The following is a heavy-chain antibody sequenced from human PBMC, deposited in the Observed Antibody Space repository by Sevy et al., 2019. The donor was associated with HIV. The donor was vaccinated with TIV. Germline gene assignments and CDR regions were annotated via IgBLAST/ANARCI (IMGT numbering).Heavy chain of an antibody. J-gene: IGHJ6*02. V-gene: IGHV4-34*01. D-gene: IGHD6-13*01. CDR1: GGSFSGYY. CDR2: INHNGST. Sequence: SETLSLTCAVYGGSFSGYYWSWIRQPPGKGREWIGEINHNGSTNYDPSLKSRVTISADTSKNQCSLNLSSVTAADTAVYYCAREGYSLGMDVWGQGTTVTVSS. CDR3: AREGYSLGMDV.